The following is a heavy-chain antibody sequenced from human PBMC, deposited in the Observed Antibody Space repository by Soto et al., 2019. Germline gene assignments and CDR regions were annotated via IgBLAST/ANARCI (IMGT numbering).Heavy chain of an antibody. V-gene: IGHV4-59*01. Sequence: SETMSLTCTASGDSISSYYWGWIRQPPGRGLEWIGYMYYSGGTNYNPSLKSRVTISVGTSKEQFSLRLTSVTAADTALCYCARAGGFVCTNPACRDLDGFDIWGKGTMVTVSS. D-gene: IGHD2-8*01. CDR2: MYYSGGT. CDR1: GDSISSYY. CDR3: ARAGGFVCTNPACRDLDGFDI. J-gene: IGHJ3*02.